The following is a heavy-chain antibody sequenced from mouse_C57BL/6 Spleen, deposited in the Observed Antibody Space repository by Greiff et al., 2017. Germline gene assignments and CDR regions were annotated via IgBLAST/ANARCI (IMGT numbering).Heavy chain of an antibody. J-gene: IGHJ4*01. CDR3: ASFYGNYDYAMDY. D-gene: IGHD2-1*01. CDR2: IRNKANGYTT. Sequence: EVHLVESGGGLVQPGGSLSLSCAASGFTFTDYYMSWVRQPPGKALEWLGFIRNKANGYTTEYSASVKGRFTISRDNSQSILYLQMNALRAEDSATYYCASFYGNYDYAMDYWGQGTSVTVSS. V-gene: IGHV7-3*01. CDR1: GFTFTDYY.